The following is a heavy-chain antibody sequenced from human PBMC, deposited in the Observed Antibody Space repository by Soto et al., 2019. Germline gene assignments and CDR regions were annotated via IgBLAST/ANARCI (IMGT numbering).Heavy chain of an antibody. CDR1: GLSITSHY. J-gene: IGHJ5*02. V-gene: IGHV1-46*03. Sequence: ASVKVSCKASGLSITSHYMHWVRQAPGQGLERMRTISPRGEITNYAQKLKGRVTMSRDTSTSTVYMDMGKLTSEDTAMYYCTRDQSWQDLVWWFDPWGQGTLVTVSS. CDR3: TRDQSWQDLVWWFDP. CDR2: ISPRGEIT. D-gene: IGHD6-13*01.